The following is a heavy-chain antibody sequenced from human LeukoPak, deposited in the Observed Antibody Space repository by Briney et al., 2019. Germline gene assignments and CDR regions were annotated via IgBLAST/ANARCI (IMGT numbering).Heavy chain of an antibody. CDR3: AKDYHFGERYYYYYMDV. Sequence: PGGSLRLSCAASGFTFSSYGMHWVRQAPGKGLEWVAFIRYDGSNKYYADSVKGRFTISRDNSKNTLYLQMNSLRAEDTAVYYCAKDYHFGERYYYYYMDVWGKGTTVTISS. J-gene: IGHJ6*03. D-gene: IGHD3-10*01. CDR1: GFTFSSYG. CDR2: IRYDGSNK. V-gene: IGHV3-30*02.